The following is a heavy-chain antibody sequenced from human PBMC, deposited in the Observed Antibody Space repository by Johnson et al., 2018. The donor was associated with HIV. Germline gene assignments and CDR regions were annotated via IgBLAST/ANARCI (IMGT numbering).Heavy chain of an antibody. CDR3: AKETPSSGGTFDI. CDR1: GFTFSSYG. J-gene: IGHJ3*02. CDR2: IRYDGSNK. V-gene: IGHV3-30*02. Sequence: VQLVESGGGVVQPGGSLRLSCAASGFTFSSYGMHWVRQAPGKGLEWVAFIRYDGSNKYYADSVKGRFTIYRDNSKNTLYLQMNSLRAEDTAVYYCAKETPSSGGTFDIWGQGTMVTVSS. D-gene: IGHD6-25*01.